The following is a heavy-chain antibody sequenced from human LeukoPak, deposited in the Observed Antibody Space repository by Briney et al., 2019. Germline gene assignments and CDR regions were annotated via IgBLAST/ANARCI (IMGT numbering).Heavy chain of an antibody. D-gene: IGHD6-13*01. CDR3: ARRAPGIAAAGPYYYYYYMDV. CDR1: GFTFDDYG. V-gene: IGHV3-20*04. Sequence: GGSLRLSCAASGFTFDDYGMSWVRQAPGKGLEWVSGINWNGGSTGYADSVKGQFTISRGNAKNSLYLQMNSLRAEDTALYYCARRAPGIAAAGPYYYYYYMDVWGKGTTVTVSS. J-gene: IGHJ6*03. CDR2: INWNGGST.